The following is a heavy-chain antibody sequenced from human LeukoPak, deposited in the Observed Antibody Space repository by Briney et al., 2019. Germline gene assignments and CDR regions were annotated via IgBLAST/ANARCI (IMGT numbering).Heavy chain of an antibody. D-gene: IGHD6-19*01. V-gene: IGHV3-7*01. CDR3: ARLLNSGWYDYFDY. CDR2: IKQDGSEK. CDR1: GFTFSSYW. Sequence: GGSLRLSCAASGFTFSSYWMSWVRRAPGKGLEWVANIKQDGSEKYYVDSVKGRFTISRDNAKNSLYLQMNSLRAEDTAVHYCARLLNSGWYDYFDYWGQGTLVTVSS. J-gene: IGHJ4*02.